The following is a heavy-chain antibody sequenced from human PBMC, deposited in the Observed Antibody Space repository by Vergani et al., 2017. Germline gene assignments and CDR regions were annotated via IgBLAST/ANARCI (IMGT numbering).Heavy chain of an antibody. CDR2: INPSGGST. J-gene: IGHJ1*01. D-gene: IGHD3-3*01. Sequence: QVQLVQSGAEVKKPGASVKVSCKASGYTFTSYYMHWVRQAPGQGLEWMGIINPSGGSTSYAQKFQGRVNMTRDTSTSTVYMELSSLRSEDTAVYYCARDGGDFWSGYYPRHWGQGTLVTVSS. V-gene: IGHV1-46*01. CDR1: GYTFTSYY. CDR3: ARDGGDFWSGYYPRH.